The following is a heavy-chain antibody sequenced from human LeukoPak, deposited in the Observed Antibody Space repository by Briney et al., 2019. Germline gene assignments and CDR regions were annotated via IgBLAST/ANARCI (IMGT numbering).Heavy chain of an antibody. D-gene: IGHD5-12*01. CDR1: GFTFSSYA. CDR3: ARNKRGYSAYRDAFDI. Sequence: HPGGSLRLSCAASGFTFSSYAMTWVRQAPGKGLECISVISDGGGSAYYADSVKGRFTISRDNSKNTLYLHMNSLRAEDTALYYCARNKRGYSAYRDAFDIWGHGTRVTVSS. V-gene: IGHV3-23*01. CDR2: ISDGGGSA. J-gene: IGHJ3*02.